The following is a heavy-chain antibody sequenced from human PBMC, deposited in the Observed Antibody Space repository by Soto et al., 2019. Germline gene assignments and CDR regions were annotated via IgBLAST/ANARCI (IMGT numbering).Heavy chain of an antibody. V-gene: IGHV1-69*13. J-gene: IGHJ6*02. CDR3: ARSQRDPYYDILTDPLGYYYGMDV. D-gene: IGHD3-9*01. CDR1: GGTFSSYA. Sequence: SVKVSCKASGGTFSSYAISWVRQAPGQGLEWMGGIIPIFGTANYAQKFQGRVTITADESTSTAYMELSSLRSEDTAVYYCARSQRDPYYDILTDPLGYYYGMDVWGQGTTVTVSS. CDR2: IIPIFGTA.